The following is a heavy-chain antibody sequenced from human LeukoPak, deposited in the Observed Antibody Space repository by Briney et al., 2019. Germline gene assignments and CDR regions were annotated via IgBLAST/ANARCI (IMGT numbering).Heavy chain of an antibody. V-gene: IGHV1-69*06. CDR3: ARSSVVTAMVHLEY. CDR2: IIPIFGAA. Sequence: SLKVSCKASGGTFTSYAISWVRQAPGKGLEWRGGIIPIFGAANYAQKFQGRVTITADKSTRTSSMELSSLRSEDTAVYYCARSSVVTAMVHLEYWGQGTLVTVS. CDR1: GGTFTSYA. J-gene: IGHJ4*02. D-gene: IGHD2-21*02.